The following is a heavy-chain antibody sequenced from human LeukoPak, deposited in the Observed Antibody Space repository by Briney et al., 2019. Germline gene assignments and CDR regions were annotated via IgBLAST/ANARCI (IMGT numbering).Heavy chain of an antibody. Sequence: GASVKVSCKASGYTFTGYYMHWVRQAPGQGLEWMGWINPNSGGTNXXXXFQGWVTMTRDTSISTAYMELSRLRSDDTAVYYCARGAAGIDYWGQGTLVTVSS. CDR2: INPNSGGT. V-gene: IGHV1-2*04. J-gene: IGHJ4*02. D-gene: IGHD3-10*01. CDR1: GYTFTGYY. CDR3: ARGAAGIDY.